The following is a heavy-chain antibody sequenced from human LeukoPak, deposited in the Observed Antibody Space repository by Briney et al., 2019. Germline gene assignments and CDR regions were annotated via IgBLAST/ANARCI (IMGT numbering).Heavy chain of an antibody. J-gene: IGHJ4*02. CDR1: GYTFTSYY. CDR2: INPSGGST. D-gene: IGHD6-19*01. CDR3: VRGPRIAVADRFDY. Sequence: ASVKVSCKASGYTFTSYYMHWVRQAPGQGLERLGIINPSGGSTSYAQKFQGRVTMTRDTSTSTVYMELSSLRSDDTAVYYCVRGPRIAVADRFDYWGQGTLVTVSS. V-gene: IGHV1-46*01.